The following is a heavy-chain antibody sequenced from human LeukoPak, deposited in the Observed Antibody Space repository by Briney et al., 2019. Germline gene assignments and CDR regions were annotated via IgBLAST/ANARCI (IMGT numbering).Heavy chain of an antibody. CDR1: GGSISSYY. J-gene: IGHJ3*02. D-gene: IGHD6-6*01. V-gene: IGHV4-59*01. Sequence: SGTLSLTCTVSGGSISSYYWSWIRQPPGKGLEWIGYIYYSGSTNYNPSLKSRVTISVDTSKNQFSLKLSSVTAADTAVYYCARVEYSSSSGAFDIWGQGTMVTVSS. CDR2: IYYSGST. CDR3: ARVEYSSSSGAFDI.